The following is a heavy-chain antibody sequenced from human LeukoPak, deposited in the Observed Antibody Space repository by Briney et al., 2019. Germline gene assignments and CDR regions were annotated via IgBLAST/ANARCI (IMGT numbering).Heavy chain of an antibody. CDR3: ATSLQDFDLVIL. CDR2: IYYSGST. Sequence: GSLRLSCAASGFTVSSNYMTWVRQAPGRGLEWIGSIYYSGSTYYNPSLKSRVTISVDTSKNQFSLKLSSVTAADTARYYCATSLQDFDLVILWGQGSLVTVSS. D-gene: IGHD3/OR15-3a*01. J-gene: IGHJ4*02. V-gene: IGHV4-59*05. CDR1: GFTVSSNY.